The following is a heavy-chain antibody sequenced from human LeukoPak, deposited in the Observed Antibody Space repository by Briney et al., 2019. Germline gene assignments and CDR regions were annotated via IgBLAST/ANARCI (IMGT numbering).Heavy chain of an antibody. CDR2: ISSSGSTI. V-gene: IGHV3-48*03. D-gene: IGHD3-22*01. Sequence: PGGSLRLSCAASGFTFSSYEMNWVRQAPGKGLEWVSYISSSGSTIYYADSLKGRFTISRDNAKNSLYLQMNSLRVEDTAVYYCARAHYYDSSGLDFWGQGTLVTVSS. J-gene: IGHJ4*02. CDR1: GFTFSSYE. CDR3: ARAHYYDSSGLDF.